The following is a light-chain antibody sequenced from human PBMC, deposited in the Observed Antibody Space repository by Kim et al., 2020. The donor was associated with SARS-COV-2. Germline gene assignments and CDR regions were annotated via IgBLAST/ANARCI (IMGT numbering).Light chain of an antibody. CDR2: KAS. CDR1: QSISGW. Sequence: SASVGDRVTLTCRASQSISGWLAWYQQKPGKAPNLLIYKASSLESGVPSRFSGSGSGTEFTLTISSLQPDDFATYYCQQYNSYPYTFGQGTKLEIK. J-gene: IGKJ2*01. V-gene: IGKV1-5*03. CDR3: QQYNSYPYT.